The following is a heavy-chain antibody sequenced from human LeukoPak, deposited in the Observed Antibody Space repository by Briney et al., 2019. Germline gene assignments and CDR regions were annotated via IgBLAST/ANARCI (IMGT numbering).Heavy chain of an antibody. CDR2: IIPIFGIA. V-gene: IGHV1-69*04. CDR1: GGTFSSYA. CDR3: ARDSTRYYDFWSDYYYYGMDV. D-gene: IGHD3-3*01. J-gene: IGHJ6*02. Sequence: SVKVFCKASGGTFSSYAISWVRQAPGQGLEWMGRIIPIFGIANYAQKFQGRVTITADKSTSTAYMELSSLRSEDTAVYYCARDSTRYYDFWSDYYYYGMDVWGQGTTVTVSS.